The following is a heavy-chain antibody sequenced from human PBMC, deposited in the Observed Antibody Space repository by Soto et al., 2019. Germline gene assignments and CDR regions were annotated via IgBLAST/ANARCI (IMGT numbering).Heavy chain of an antibody. Sequence: PGGSLRLSCAASGFTFSSYVLSWVRQAPGKGLDWVSGITGSGRDTYYADSVKGRFTISRDNSKNIVLLQMNSLRAEDTALYYCAKNGLDNSPSAIDSWGPGTLVTVSS. D-gene: IGHD2-8*01. CDR2: ITGSGRDT. CDR3: AKNGLDNSPSAIDS. CDR1: GFTFSSYV. V-gene: IGHV3-23*01. J-gene: IGHJ4*02.